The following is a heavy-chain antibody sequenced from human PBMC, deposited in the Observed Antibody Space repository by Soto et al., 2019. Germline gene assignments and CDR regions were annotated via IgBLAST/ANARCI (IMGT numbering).Heavy chain of an antibody. CDR3: ARLQIVGTYYDFWSGPHPPDY. V-gene: IGHV4-4*02. CDR2: IYHTGST. J-gene: IGHJ4*02. CDR1: GASISSTNW. D-gene: IGHD3-3*01. Sequence: SETLSLTCAVSGASISSTNWWTWVRQPPGKGLEWIGEIYHTGSTKYNPSLKSRVTISLDKSNNQFSLNLSSVTAADTAVYYCARLQIVGTYYDFWSGPHPPDYWGKGTLVTVSS.